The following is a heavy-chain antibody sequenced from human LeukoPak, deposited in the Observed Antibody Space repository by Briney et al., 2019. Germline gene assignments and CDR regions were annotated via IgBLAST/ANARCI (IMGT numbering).Heavy chain of an antibody. Sequence: GGSLRLSCAASGFTFSRYDMHWVRQATGKGLEWVSAIGAADDTYYPGSVKGRFTISRENAKNSLYLQMNSLRAGDTAVYYCARERRLSGYFDYWGQGTLVTVSS. D-gene: IGHD2/OR15-2a*01. CDR3: ARERRLSGYFDY. V-gene: IGHV3-13*01. CDR1: GFTFSRYD. J-gene: IGHJ4*02. CDR2: IGAADDT.